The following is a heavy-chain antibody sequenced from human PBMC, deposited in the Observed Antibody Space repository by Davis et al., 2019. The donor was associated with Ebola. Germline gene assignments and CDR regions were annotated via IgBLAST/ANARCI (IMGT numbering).Heavy chain of an antibody. Sequence: GESLKISCAASGFTFSSYAMSWVRQAPGKGLEWVSAISGSGGSTYYADSVKGRFTISRDNSKNTLYLQMNSLRAEDTAVYYCAKGGTYGSGSYYFVVYYFDYWGQGTLVTVSS. CDR1: GFTFSSYA. V-gene: IGHV3-23*01. CDR2: ISGSGGST. CDR3: AKGGTYGSGSYYFVVYYFDY. D-gene: IGHD3-10*01. J-gene: IGHJ4*02.